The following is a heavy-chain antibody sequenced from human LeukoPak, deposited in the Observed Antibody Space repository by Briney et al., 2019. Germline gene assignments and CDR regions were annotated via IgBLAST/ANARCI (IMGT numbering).Heavy chain of an antibody. CDR3: AKVATRGGSYYYYGMDV. Sequence: GRSLRLSCAASGFTFDDYAMHWVRQAPGKGLEWVSGISWNSGTIGYADSVKGRFTISRDNAKNSLYLQMNSLRAEDTALYYCAKVATRGGSYYYYGMDVWAKGPRSPSP. J-gene: IGHJ6*02. CDR1: GFTFDDYA. V-gene: IGHV3-9*01. CDR2: ISWNSGTI. D-gene: IGHD2-15*01.